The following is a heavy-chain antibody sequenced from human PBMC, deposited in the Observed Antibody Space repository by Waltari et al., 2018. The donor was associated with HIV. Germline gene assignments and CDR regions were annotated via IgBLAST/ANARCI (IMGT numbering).Heavy chain of an antibody. CDR3: ARGRLPSSSWPYFDY. J-gene: IGHJ4*02. CDR1: GGSFSGYY. V-gene: IGHV4-34*01. CDR2: INHSGST. D-gene: IGHD6-13*01. Sequence: QVQLQQWGAGLLKPSETLSLTCAVYGGSFSGYYWSWIRPPPGKGLEWIGEINHSGSTNYNPSLKSRVTISVDTSKNQFSLKLNSVTAADTAVYYCARGRLPSSSWPYFDYWGQGTLVTVSS.